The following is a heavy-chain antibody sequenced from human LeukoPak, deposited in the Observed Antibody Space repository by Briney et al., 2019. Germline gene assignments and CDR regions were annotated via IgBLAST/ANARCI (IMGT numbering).Heavy chain of an antibody. CDR1: EFTFSDSW. J-gene: IGHJ6*02. D-gene: IGHD1-1*01. V-gene: IGHV3-7*01. CDR2: IKEDGSEE. CDR3: ATYINWVAGDV. Sequence: PGGSLRPSCAASEFTFSDSWMSWVRQASGKGLEWVAAIKEDGSEEYYMDSVKGRFTISRDNAKNSLYLQMNSLRDEDTAVYHCATYINWVAGDVWGQGTAVSVSS.